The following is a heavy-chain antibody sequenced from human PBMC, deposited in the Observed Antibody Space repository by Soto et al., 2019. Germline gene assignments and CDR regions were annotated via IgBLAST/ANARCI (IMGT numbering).Heavy chain of an antibody. D-gene: IGHD2-2*01. Sequence: PGESLKISCKGSGYSFTSYWIGWVRQMPGKGLEWMGIIYPGDSDTRYSPSFQGQVTISADKSISTAYLQWSSLKASDTAMYYCSRRSRHAVRVSGLDVWGQGTTVTVSS. J-gene: IGHJ6*02. CDR3: SRRSRHAVRVSGLDV. CDR2: IYPGDSDT. CDR1: GYSFTSYW. V-gene: IGHV5-51*01.